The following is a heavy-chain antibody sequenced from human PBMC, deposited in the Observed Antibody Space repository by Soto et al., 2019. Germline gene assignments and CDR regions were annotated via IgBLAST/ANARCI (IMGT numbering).Heavy chain of an antibody. Sequence: GGSLRLSCAASGFTFTRSSMNWVRQAPGKGLEWVASISSTTIYIYYADSMKGRFTVSRDNAKNSVYLEIASLSAEDTAGYYWARESEDLTSNFDYWGQGTLVTVSS. V-gene: IGHV3-21*01. J-gene: IGHJ4*02. CDR1: GFTFTRSS. CDR3: ARESEDLTSNFDY. CDR2: ISSTTIYI.